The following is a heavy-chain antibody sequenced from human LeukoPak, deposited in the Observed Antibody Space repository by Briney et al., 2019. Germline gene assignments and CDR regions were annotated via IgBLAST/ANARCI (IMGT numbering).Heavy chain of an antibody. V-gene: IGHV1-69*13. D-gene: IGHD3-22*01. CDR1: GGTFGSYA. J-gene: IGHJ4*02. CDR2: IIPIFGTA. Sequence: SVKVSCKASGGTFGSYAISWVRQAPGQGLEWMGGIIPIFGTANYAQKFQGRVTITADESTSTAYMELSSLRSEDTAVYYCARSKGGYYDSSGYEPLDYWGQGTLVTVSS. CDR3: ARSKGGYYDSSGYEPLDY.